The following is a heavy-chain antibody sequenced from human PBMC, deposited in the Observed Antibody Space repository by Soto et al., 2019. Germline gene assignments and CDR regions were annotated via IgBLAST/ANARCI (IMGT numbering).Heavy chain of an antibody. D-gene: IGHD2-21*02. V-gene: IGHV3-21*01. J-gene: IGHJ6*02. CDR2: ISSSSSYI. CDR1: GFTFSSYS. CDR3: ARDLSGDKGLYYYYYGMDV. Sequence: PGGSLRLSCAASGFTFSSYSMNWVRQAPGKGLKWVSSISSSSSYIYYTDSVKGRFTISRDNAKNSLYLQMNSLRAEDTAVYYCARDLSGDKGLYYYYYGMDVWGQGTTVTVSS.